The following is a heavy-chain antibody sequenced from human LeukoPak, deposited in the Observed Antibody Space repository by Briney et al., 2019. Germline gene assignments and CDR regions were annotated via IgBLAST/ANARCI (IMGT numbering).Heavy chain of an antibody. J-gene: IGHJ4*02. Sequence: SETLSLTCTVSGGSISSSGYYWGWIRQPPGKGLEWIGEINHSGSTNYNPSLKSRVTISVDTSKNQFSLKLGSVTAADTAVYYCARGRGSYRPIPYYFDYWGQGTLVTVSS. V-gene: IGHV4-39*07. CDR2: INHSGST. CDR1: GGSISSSGYY. D-gene: IGHD1-26*01. CDR3: ARGRGSYRPIPYYFDY.